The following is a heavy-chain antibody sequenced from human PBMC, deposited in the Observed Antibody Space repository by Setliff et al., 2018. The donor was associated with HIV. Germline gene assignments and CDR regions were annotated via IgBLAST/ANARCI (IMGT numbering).Heavy chain of an antibody. CDR1: GDSISSGAYY. D-gene: IGHD2-21*01. CDR2: IYYSGTT. Sequence: PSETLSLTCTVSGDSISSGAYYWSWIRHHPGKGLEWIGYIYYSGTTYYNPSLKSRFVISRDTSKNEFSLKVYSVTAADTAMYYCARETYYYYMDVWGKGTTVTV. V-gene: IGHV4-31*02. J-gene: IGHJ6*03. CDR3: ARETYYYYMDV.